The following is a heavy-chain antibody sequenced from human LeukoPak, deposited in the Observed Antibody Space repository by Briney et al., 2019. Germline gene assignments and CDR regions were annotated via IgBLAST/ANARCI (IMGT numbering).Heavy chain of an antibody. CDR3: ARDYYDSSGAAAWVYYYYYYMDV. Sequence: GGSLRLSCAASGFTFSSYWMSWVRQAPGKGLEWVANIKQDGSEKYYVDSVKGRFTISRDNAKNSLYLQMNSLRAEDTAVYYCARDYYDSSGAAAWVYYYYYYMDVWGKGTTVTVSS. V-gene: IGHV3-7*01. J-gene: IGHJ6*03. D-gene: IGHD3-22*01. CDR2: IKQDGSEK. CDR1: GFTFSSYW.